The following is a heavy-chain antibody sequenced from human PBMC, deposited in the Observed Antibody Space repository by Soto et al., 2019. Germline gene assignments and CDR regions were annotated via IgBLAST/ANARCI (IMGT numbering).Heavy chain of an antibody. J-gene: IGHJ4*02. V-gene: IGHV4-30-4*01. CDR2: IYYSGST. CDR3: ARHTPAISISDH. D-gene: IGHD2-15*01. Sequence: PSETLSLTCPVSGGSISSGDYYWSWIRQPPGKGLEWIGYIYYSGSTYYNPSLKSRVTISLDTSKNQFSLKLSSVTAADTAVYYCARHTPAISISDHWGQGTLVTVSS. CDR1: GGSISSGDYY.